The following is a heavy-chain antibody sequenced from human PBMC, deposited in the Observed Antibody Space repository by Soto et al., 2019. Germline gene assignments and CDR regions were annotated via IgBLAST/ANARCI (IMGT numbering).Heavy chain of an antibody. CDR1: GYTFTGYY. Sequence: GASVKVSCKASGYTFTGYYMHWVRQAPGQGLEWMGWINPNSGGTTYAQKFQGRVTMTRDTSISTAYMELSRLRSDDTAVYYCARLPITMLRGARPNYVMDVWGQGTTVTVSS. D-gene: IGHD3-10*01. J-gene: IGHJ6*02. V-gene: IGHV1-2*02. CDR2: INPNSGGT. CDR3: ARLPITMLRGARPNYVMDV.